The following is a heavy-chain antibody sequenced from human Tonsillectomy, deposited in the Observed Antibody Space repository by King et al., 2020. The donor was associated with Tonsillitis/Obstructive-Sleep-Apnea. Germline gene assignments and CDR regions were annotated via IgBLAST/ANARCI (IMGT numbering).Heavy chain of an antibody. CDR3: ARELGGGAFDI. J-gene: IGHJ3*02. CDR1: VGSISGYY. D-gene: IGHD3-16*01. Sequence: VQLQESGPGLVKPSETLSLTCTVSVGSISGYYWSWIRQPPGKGLEWIGYIYHSGSTNYNPSLKGRVTISVDTSKNQVSLKLSSVTAADTAVYYCARELGGGAFDIWGQGTMVTVSS. V-gene: IGHV4-59*01. CDR2: IYHSGST.